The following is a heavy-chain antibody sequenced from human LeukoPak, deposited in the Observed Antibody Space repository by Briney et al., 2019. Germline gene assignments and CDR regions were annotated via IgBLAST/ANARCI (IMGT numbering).Heavy chain of an antibody. V-gene: IGHV3-23*01. D-gene: IGHD2-2*01. J-gene: IGHJ5*02. CDR3: AKDLGVPAP. Sequence: GGSLRLSCAASGFTFKNYAMSWVRQAPGKGLEWVSTISGSGGSTYYADSVKGRFTISRDNAKNTVYLQMNSLRAEDTAVYYCAKDLGVPAPWGQGTLVTVSS. CDR2: ISGSGGST. CDR1: GFTFKNYA.